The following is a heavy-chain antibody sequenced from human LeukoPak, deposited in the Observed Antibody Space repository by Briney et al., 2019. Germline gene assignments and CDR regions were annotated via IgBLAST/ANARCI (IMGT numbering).Heavy chain of an antibody. CDR2: ISSSGSML. CDR1: GFTFSDYY. V-gene: IGHV3-11*04. Sequence: PGGSLRLSCTVSGFTFSDYYMSWVRQAPGKGLEWVPYISSSGSMLHYADSVEGRFTISRDNAKNSLYLQMSSLRVEDTAVYYCTRRPYSSSWYYFDYWGQGTLVTVSS. D-gene: IGHD6-13*01. CDR3: TRRPYSSSWYYFDY. J-gene: IGHJ4*02.